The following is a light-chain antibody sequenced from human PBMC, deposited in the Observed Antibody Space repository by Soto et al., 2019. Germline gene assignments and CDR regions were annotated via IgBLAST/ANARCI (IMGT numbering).Light chain of an antibody. V-gene: IGLV2-23*01. CDR2: EGS. CDR3: CSFERSITLV. J-gene: IGLJ2*01. CDR1: SSDVGSYNL. Sequence: QSALTQPASVSGSPGQSITISCTGSSSDVGSYNLVSWYQQLPGEAPKLMIYEGSKRPSGVSNRFSGSKSGNTASLTISGLQAEDEADYYCCSFERSITLVFGGGTKPIVL.